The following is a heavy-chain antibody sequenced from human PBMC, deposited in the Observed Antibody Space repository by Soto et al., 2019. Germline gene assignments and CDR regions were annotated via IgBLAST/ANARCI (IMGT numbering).Heavy chain of an antibody. CDR2: MSPNSGAT. D-gene: IGHD2-15*01. V-gene: IGHV1-8*01. CDR1: GYTFTTYD. Sequence: QVQLVQSGAEVTKPGASVKVSCRASGYTFTTYDINWVRQATGQGLEWMGWMSPNSGATGYAQKFQGRVTMTRDTSISTAYMELSNLRCEYMAISYCAKGADAAIDVWGQGTTVTVSS. CDR3: AKGADAAIDV. J-gene: IGHJ6*02.